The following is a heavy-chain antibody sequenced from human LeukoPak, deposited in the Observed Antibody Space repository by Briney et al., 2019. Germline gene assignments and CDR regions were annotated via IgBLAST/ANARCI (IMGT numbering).Heavy chain of an antibody. V-gene: IGHV3-30*02. CDR3: AKDPGGSYSHFDY. Sequence: PGGSLRLSCAASGFTVSSNYMSWVRQAPGKGLEWVAFIRYDGSNKYYADSVRGRFTISRDNSKNTLYLQMNSLRAEDTAVYYCAKDPGGSYSHFDYWGQGTLVTVSS. J-gene: IGHJ4*02. D-gene: IGHD1-26*01. CDR2: IRYDGSNK. CDR1: GFTVSSNY.